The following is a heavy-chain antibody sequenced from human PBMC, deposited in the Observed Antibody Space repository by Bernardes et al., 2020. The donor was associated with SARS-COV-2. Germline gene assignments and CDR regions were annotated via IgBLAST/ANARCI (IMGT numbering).Heavy chain of an antibody. Sequence: SETLSLTCAVYGGSFSGYYWSWIRQPPGKGLEWIGEINHSGSTNYNPSLKSRVTISVDTSKNQFSLKLSSVTAADTAVYYCARLRRSGWLYYYYGMDVWGQGTTVTVSS. CDR1: GGSFSGYY. D-gene: IGHD6-19*01. CDR2: INHSGST. CDR3: ARLRRSGWLYYYYGMDV. V-gene: IGHV4-34*01. J-gene: IGHJ6*02.